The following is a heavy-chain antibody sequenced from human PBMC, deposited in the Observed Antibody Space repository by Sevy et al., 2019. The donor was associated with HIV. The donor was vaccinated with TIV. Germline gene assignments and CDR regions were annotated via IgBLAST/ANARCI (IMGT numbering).Heavy chain of an antibody. V-gene: IGHV3-33*08. CDR1: GFTFSSHG. D-gene: IGHD2-8*02. J-gene: IGHJ4*02. Sequence: GRSLRLSCVGSGFTFSSHGMHWVRQAPGKGLEWVAVIWYDGSNKYYADSVKGRVTISRDNSRSTLYLEMSSLRVEDTAVYYCAAWWDYKTPAYWGQGSLVTVSS. CDR2: IWYDGSNK. CDR3: AAWWDYKTPAY.